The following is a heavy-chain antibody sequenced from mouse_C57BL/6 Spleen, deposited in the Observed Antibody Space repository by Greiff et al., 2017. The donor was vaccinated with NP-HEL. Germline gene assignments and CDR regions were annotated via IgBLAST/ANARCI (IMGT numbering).Heavy chain of an antibody. J-gene: IGHJ2*01. D-gene: IGHD1-1*01. V-gene: IGHV1-82*01. CDR1: GYAFSSSW. CDR3: ARGYYGSSFDY. Sequence: QVQLQQSGPELVKPGASVKISCKASGYAFSSSWMNWVKQRPGKGLEWIGRIYPGDGDTNYNGKFKGKATLTADKSSSTAYMQLSSLTSEDSAVYFCARGYYGSSFDYWGQGTTRTVSS. CDR2: IYPGDGDT.